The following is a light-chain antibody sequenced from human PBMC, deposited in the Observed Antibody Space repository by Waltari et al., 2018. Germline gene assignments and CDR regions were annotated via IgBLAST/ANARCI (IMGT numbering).Light chain of an antibody. V-gene: IGLV2-8*01. CDR3: ASYAGSNNYV. Sequence: QSALTQPPSASGSPGQSVTISCTGPSSDIGGFNYVSWYQKHPGKAPKLLIYEVTQRPSAVPDRFSGSKSGNTASLTVSGLQTEDEADYYCASYAGSNNYVFGTGTKVTVL. CDR1: SSDIGGFNY. CDR2: EVT. J-gene: IGLJ1*01.